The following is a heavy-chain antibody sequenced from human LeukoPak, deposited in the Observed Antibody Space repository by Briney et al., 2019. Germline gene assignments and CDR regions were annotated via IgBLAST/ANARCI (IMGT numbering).Heavy chain of an antibody. CDR2: ISGSGGTT. Sequence: GSLRLSCAASGFTFNTYAMSWVRQAPGKGLEWVSVISGSGGTTYYADSVKGRFTISRDNSKNTLYLQMNSLRAEDTAVYFCASAEGDSWGQGTLVTVSS. V-gene: IGHV3-23*01. J-gene: IGHJ5*01. CDR1: GFTFNTYA. CDR3: ASAEGDS.